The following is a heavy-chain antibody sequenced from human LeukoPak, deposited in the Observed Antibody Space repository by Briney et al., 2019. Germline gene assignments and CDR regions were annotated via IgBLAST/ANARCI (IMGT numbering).Heavy chain of an antibody. V-gene: IGHV3-30*18. CDR3: AKNTKPTLITPDF. D-gene: IGHD4-11*01. CDR1: GFTPGSYG. CDR2: IPYDGSNT. J-gene: IGHJ4*02. Sequence: RRSLRLSCAASGFTPGSYGMHWVRQAPGKGLEWVAVIPYDGSNTYYTDSVKGRFTISRDNSKNTLYLQMNSLRAEDTAIYYCAKNTKPTLITPDFWGQGTLVTVSS.